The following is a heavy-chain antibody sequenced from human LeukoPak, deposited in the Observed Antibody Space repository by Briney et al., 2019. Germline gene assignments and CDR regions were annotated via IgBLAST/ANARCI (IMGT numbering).Heavy chain of an antibody. D-gene: IGHD3-16*02. Sequence: SQTLSLTCAISGDSVSSKSAAWNWIRQSPSRGLEWLGRTYYRSKLYNDYAVSVKSRITTNPDTSKNQFSLQLNSVTPEDTAVYYCARAYDYVWGSYRYRPPGYFDYWGQGTLVTVSS. CDR3: ARAYDYVWGSYRYRPPGYFDY. V-gene: IGHV6-1*01. CDR1: GDSVSSKSAA. CDR2: TYYRSKLYN. J-gene: IGHJ4*02.